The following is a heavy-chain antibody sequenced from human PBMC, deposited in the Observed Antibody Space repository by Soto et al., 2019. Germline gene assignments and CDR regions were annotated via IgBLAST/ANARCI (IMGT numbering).Heavy chain of an antibody. CDR3: AHCRGGVASF. J-gene: IGHJ1*01. D-gene: IGHD3-16*01. V-gene: IGHV2-5*02. CDR1: GFSLSTRDVG. Sequence: QITLNESGPTLVKPTQTLTLTCTFSGFSLSTRDVGVGWIRQPPGKALEWLGVIYWDDDKSYSPSLKSRLTITKDTTKNQVVLRMTKMDPVDTATYYCAHCRGGVASFWGQCTLVPVSS. CDR2: IYWDDDK.